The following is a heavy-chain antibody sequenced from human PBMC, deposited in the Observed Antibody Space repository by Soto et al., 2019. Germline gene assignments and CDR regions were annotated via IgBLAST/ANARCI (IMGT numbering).Heavy chain of an antibody. Sequence: SVKVSCKASGFTFTSSAVQWVRQARGQRLEWIGWIVVGSGNTNYAQKSQERVTITRDMSTSTAYMELSSLRSEDTAVYYCAADRGIAARPDYYYYYGMDVWGQGTTVTVSS. CDR3: AADRGIAARPDYYYYYGMDV. CDR2: IVVGSGNT. V-gene: IGHV1-58*01. J-gene: IGHJ6*02. D-gene: IGHD6-6*01. CDR1: GFTFTSSA.